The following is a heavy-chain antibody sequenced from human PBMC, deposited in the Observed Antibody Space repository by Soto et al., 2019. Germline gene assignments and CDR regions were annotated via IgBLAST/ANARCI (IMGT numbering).Heavy chain of an antibody. J-gene: IGHJ3*02. CDR1: GFAFSSYE. CDR2: ISSSGSTM. D-gene: IGHD3-22*01. V-gene: IGHV3-48*03. Sequence: GGSLRLSCAASGFAFSSYEMNWVRQAPGKGLEWVSYISSSGSTMYYADSVKGRFTISRDNAKNSLFLQMNSLRAEDTAVYYCAREGSGYYSDAFDIWGQGTMVTVSS. CDR3: AREGSGYYSDAFDI.